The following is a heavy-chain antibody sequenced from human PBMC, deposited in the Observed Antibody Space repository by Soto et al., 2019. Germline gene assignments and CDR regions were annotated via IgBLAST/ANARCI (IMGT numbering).Heavy chain of an antibody. V-gene: IGHV3-74*01. CDR3: ARERVVVVPAAIYYYGMDV. J-gene: IGHJ6*02. D-gene: IGHD2-2*01. CDR2: INSDGSST. CDR1: GFTFSSYW. Sequence: GGSLRHSCAASGFTFSSYWMHWVRQAPGKGLVWVSRINSDGSSTSYADSVKGRFTISRDNAKNTLYLQMNSLRAEDTAVYYCARERVVVVPAAIYYYGMDVWGQGTTVTVSS.